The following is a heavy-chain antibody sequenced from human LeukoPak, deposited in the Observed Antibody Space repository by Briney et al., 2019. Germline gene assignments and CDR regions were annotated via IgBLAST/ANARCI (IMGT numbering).Heavy chain of an antibody. V-gene: IGHV3-23*01. Sequence: GGSLRLSCEGSGFTFSTYGMNWVRQAPGKGLEWVSAISGSGDSTYYADSVKGRFTISRDSSKNTLYLQMNSLRAEDTAVYYCAKDRVVGATFQFDYWGQGTLVTVSS. CDR3: AKDRVVGATFQFDY. D-gene: IGHD1-26*01. CDR1: GFTFSTYG. J-gene: IGHJ4*02. CDR2: ISGSGDST.